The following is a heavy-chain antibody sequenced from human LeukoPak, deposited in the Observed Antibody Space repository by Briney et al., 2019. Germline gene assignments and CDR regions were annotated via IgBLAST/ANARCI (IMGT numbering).Heavy chain of an antibody. J-gene: IGHJ3*02. CDR3: ARDLRGIDAFDI. Sequence: GGSLRLSCAASGSTVSSNYMRWVRQAPGKGLEWVSVIYSGGSTYYADSVKGRFTISRHNSKNTLYLQMNSLRAEDTAVYYCARDLRGIDAFDIWGQGTMVTVSS. D-gene: IGHD3-16*01. CDR2: IYSGGST. CDR1: GSTVSSNY. V-gene: IGHV3-53*04.